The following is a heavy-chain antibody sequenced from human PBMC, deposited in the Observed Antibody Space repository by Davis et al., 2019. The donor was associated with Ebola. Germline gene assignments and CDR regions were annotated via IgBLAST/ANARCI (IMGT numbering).Heavy chain of an antibody. CDR1: GFTFSTYS. CDR2: ISSDSDYI. V-gene: IGHV3-21*03. J-gene: IGHJ4*02. D-gene: IGHD3-3*01. CDR3: TTSGYYKGPMDFDY. Sequence: PGGSLRLSCAASGFTFSTYSMSWVRQAPGKGLEWVSSISSDSDYIYYADSAKGRFTISRDDSKNTLYLQMNSLKTEDTAVYYCTTSGYYKGPMDFDYWGQGTLVTVSS.